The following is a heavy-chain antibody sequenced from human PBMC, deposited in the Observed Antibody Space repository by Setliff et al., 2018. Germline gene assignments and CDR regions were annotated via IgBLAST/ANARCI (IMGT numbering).Heavy chain of an antibody. D-gene: IGHD2-2*01. CDR3: ARGPLDFVVTPAAAKFDY. V-gene: IGHV1-18*01. J-gene: IGHJ4*02. CDR1: GYSFPSYG. CDR2: ISAYNGFI. Sequence: GASVKVSCKASGYSFPSYGISWVRQAPGQGLEWMGWISAYNGFIIYAQMFQGRVIMTTDTPTSTAYMELRSLRSDDTAVYYCARGPLDFVVTPAAAKFDYWGQGTLVTVSS.